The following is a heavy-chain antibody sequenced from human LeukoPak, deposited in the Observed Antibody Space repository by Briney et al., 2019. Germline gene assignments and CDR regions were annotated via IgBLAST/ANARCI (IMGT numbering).Heavy chain of an antibody. V-gene: IGHV3-74*01. CDR2: INSDGSTI. CDR3: ARAAYYRFDY. Sequence: GGSLRLSSAASGFTFSSYWVHWVRQAPGKGLEWVARINSDGSTINHADSVRGRFTISRDNAENTLYLQMSSLRAEDTAIYFCARAAYYRFDYWGQGTLVTVSS. D-gene: IGHD1-26*01. CDR1: GFTFSSYW. J-gene: IGHJ4*02.